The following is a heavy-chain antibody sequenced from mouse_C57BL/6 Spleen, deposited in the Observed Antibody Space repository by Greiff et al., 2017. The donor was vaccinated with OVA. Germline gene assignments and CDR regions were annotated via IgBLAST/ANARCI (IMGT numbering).Heavy chain of an antibody. Sequence: VQLQESGAELARPGASVKLSCKASGYTFTSYGISWVKQRTGQGLEWIGEIYPRSGNTYYNEKVKGTATLTADKSSSTAYMELRSLTSEDSAVYFCARYYYGSSYYAMDYWGQGTSVTVSS. CDR2: IYPRSGNT. CDR3: ARYYYGSSYYAMDY. V-gene: IGHV1-81*01. D-gene: IGHD1-1*01. J-gene: IGHJ4*01. CDR1: GYTFTSYG.